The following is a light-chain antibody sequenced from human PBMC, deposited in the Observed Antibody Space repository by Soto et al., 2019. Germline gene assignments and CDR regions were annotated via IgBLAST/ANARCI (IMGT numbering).Light chain of an antibody. J-gene: IGKJ3*01. Sequence: EIVMTQSPATLSVSPGERATLSCRASQSVTSNLAWYQQKPGQAPRLLIYGASTRATGIPARFSGSGSGTEFTLTISSLQSEDFAVYYCQQYNSLPPFTFGPGTKVDIK. CDR1: QSVTSN. V-gene: IGKV3-15*01. CDR2: GAS. CDR3: QQYNSLPPFT.